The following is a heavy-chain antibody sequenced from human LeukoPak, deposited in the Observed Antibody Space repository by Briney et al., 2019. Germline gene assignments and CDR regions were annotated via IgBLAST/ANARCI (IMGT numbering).Heavy chain of an antibody. V-gene: IGHV3-21*01. J-gene: IGHJ4*02. CDR1: GFTFSSYT. CDR2: ISSSSSHI. D-gene: IGHD5-18*01. Sequence: GGSLRLSCAASGFTFSSYTMNWVRQAPGKGLEWVSLISSSSSHIHYADSVRGRFTISRDNAKNSLYLQMKSLRAEDTAVYYCASGYAGFLPDYWGQGTLVTVSS. CDR3: ASGYAGFLPDY.